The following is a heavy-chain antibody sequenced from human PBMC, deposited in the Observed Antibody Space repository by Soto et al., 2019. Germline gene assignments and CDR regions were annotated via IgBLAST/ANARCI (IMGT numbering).Heavy chain of an antibody. D-gene: IGHD1-1*01. CDR3: ARDPMRYPTYFDY. V-gene: IGHV4-31*03. CDR2: IYHSVHT. J-gene: IGHJ4*02. Sequence: QVQLQESGPGLVKPSETLSLTCTVSDCSISSGGYSWSWLRQHPGKGLEWIGYIYHSVHTYDNQSLKSRVTISVDTSKNQFSLKLSSVTAADTAVYDCARDPMRYPTYFDYWGQGTLVTVS. CDR1: DCSISSGGYS.